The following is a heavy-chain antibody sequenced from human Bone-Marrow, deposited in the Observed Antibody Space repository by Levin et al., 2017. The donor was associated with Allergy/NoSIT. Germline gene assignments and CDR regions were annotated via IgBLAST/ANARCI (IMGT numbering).Heavy chain of an antibody. J-gene: IGHJ4*02. D-gene: IGHD3/OR15-3a*01. CDR1: GDSITSNY. Sequence: PSETLSLTCTVSGDSITSNYWSWIRQPPGKGLEWIAYVYYTGNTHYNPSLESRVTMSVDTSKSQFSLNLISVTAADTAVYYCARFANHDFWAGYYFDFWGQGALVTVSS. CDR2: VYYTGNT. CDR3: ARFANHDFWAGYYFDF. V-gene: IGHV4-59*01.